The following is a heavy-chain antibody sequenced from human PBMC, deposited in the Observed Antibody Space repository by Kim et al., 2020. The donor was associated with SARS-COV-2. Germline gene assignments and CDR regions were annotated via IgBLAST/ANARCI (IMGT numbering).Heavy chain of an antibody. V-gene: IGHV3-30-3*01. CDR3: ARPPKGSYYDAFDI. D-gene: IGHD1-26*01. Sequence: GSLRLSCAASGFTFSSYAMHWVRQAPGKGLEWVAVISYDGSNKYYADSVKGRFTISRDNSKNTLYLQMNSLRAEDTAVYYCARPPKGSYYDAFDIWGQGTMVTVSS. CDR2: ISYDGSNK. CDR1: GFTFSSYA. J-gene: IGHJ3*02.